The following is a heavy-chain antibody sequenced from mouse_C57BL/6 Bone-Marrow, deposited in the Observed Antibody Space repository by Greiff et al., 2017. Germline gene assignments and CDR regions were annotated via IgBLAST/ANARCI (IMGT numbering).Heavy chain of an antibody. CDR1: GYEFSSSW. J-gene: IGHJ3*01. CDR2: IYPGDGDT. D-gene: IGHD3-2*02. V-gene: IGHV1-82*01. Sequence: VQLQQSGPELVKPGASVKISCKASGYEFSSSWMNWVKQRPGKGLEWIGRIYPGDGDTNYNGKFKGKATLTADKSSSTAYMQLSSLTSEDSAVYFCARPRQLRLSFAYWGQGTLVTVSA. CDR3: ARPRQLRLSFAY.